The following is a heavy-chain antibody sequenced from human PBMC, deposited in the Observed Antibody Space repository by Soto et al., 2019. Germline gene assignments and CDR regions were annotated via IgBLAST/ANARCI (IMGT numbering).Heavy chain of an antibody. Sequence: QVQLVQSGAEVRQPGSSVKVSCKASGGTLSSYAFSWVRQAPGQGLEWMGGIIPIFGTTNHAQKFQDRVTITADESTSTAYMELSSLRSEDTAVYYCATSVRFCLSATCHVDSLGHGTLVTVSS. D-gene: IGHD3-3*01. V-gene: IGHV1-69*12. CDR3: ATSVRFCLSATCHVDS. J-gene: IGHJ5*01. CDR1: GGTLSSYA. CDR2: IIPIFGTT.